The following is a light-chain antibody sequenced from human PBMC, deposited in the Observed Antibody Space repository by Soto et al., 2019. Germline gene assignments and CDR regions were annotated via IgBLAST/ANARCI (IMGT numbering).Light chain of an antibody. CDR3: QSYDKRLTAYV. CDR2: EVS. Sequence: QSALTQPASVSGSPGQSITISCTGTTSDVGAYNYVSWYQQHPGNAPKLIIYEVSRRPSGVSSRFSASKSGSTASLTITGLQAEDEGHYYCQSYDKRLTAYVFGTGTKVTVL. CDR1: TSDVGAYNY. J-gene: IGLJ1*01. V-gene: IGLV2-14*01.